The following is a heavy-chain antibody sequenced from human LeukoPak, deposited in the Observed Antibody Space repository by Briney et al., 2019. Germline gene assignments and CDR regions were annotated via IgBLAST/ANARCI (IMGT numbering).Heavy chain of an antibody. Sequence: ASVKVSCKASGYTFSSYFMHWGRQAPGQGLEWMGIINPSDGSTSYARELQGRVTITRDTSTGTVYMELSGLRSEDTAVYYCARVDVTFGLIGYYWGQGTLVTVSS. V-gene: IGHV1-46*01. D-gene: IGHD2-21*02. CDR2: INPSDGST. CDR3: ARVDVTFGLIGYY. J-gene: IGHJ4*02. CDR1: GYTFSSYF.